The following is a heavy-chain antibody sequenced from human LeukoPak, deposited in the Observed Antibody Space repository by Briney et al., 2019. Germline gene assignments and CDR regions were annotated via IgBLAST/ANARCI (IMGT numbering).Heavy chain of an antibody. CDR2: INPYSGGT. J-gene: IGHJ4*02. D-gene: IGHD6-19*01. Sequence: ASVKVSCKASGYTFSGYYIHWVRQAPGQGLEWMGWINPYSGGTKYAQKFQGRVTMTKDTSISTAYMELSRLRSDDTAVYYCAREVGSGWYTDYWGQGTLVTVSS. CDR3: AREVGSGWYTDY. V-gene: IGHV1-2*02. CDR1: GYTFSGYY.